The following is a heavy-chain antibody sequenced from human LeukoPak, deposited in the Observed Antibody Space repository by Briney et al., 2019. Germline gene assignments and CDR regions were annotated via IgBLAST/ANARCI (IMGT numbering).Heavy chain of an antibody. CDR3: ARGFRGLNYYDSSGQAKNAYYFDY. CDR1: GGSISSYY. Sequence: PSETLSLTCTVSGGSISSYYWSWIRQPAGKGLEWIGRIYTSGSTNYNPPLKSRVTMSVDTSKNQFSLKLSSVTAADTAVYYCARGFRGLNYYDSSGQAKNAYYFDYWGQGTLVTVSS. V-gene: IGHV4-4*07. D-gene: IGHD3-22*01. CDR2: IYTSGST. J-gene: IGHJ4*02.